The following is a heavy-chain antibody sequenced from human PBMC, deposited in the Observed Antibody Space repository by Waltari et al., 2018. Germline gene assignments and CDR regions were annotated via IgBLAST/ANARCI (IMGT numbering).Heavy chain of an antibody. CDR1: GGSISSYY. V-gene: IGHV4-59*01. J-gene: IGHJ4*02. CDR2: IYYSGST. CDR3: ARGGIAAAGTRGYYFDY. Sequence: QVQLQESGPGLVKPSETLSLTCAVSGGSISSYYWSWIRQPPGKGLEWIGYIYYSGSTNYNPSLKSRVTISVDTSKNQFSLKLSSVTAADTAVYYCARGGIAAAGTRGYYFDYWGQGTLVTVSS. D-gene: IGHD6-13*01.